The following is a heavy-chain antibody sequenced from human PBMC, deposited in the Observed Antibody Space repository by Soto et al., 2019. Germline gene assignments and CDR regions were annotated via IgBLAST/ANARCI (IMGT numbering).Heavy chain of an antibody. D-gene: IGHD3-3*01. CDR1: GGSISSGDYY. Sequence: QVQLQESGPGLVKPSQTLSLTCTVSGGSISSGDYYWSWIRQPPGKGLEWIGYIYYSGSTYYNPSLKSRVTISVDTSKNQFSLELSSVTAADTAVYYCARLDYDFWSGYYTGTEWGQGTLVTVSS. CDR2: IYYSGST. J-gene: IGHJ4*02. CDR3: ARLDYDFWSGYYTGTE. V-gene: IGHV4-30-4*01.